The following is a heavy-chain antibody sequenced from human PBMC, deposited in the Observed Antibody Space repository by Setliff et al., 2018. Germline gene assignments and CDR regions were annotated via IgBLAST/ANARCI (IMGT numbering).Heavy chain of an antibody. CDR2: VIQGGQG. Sequence: GGSLRLSCATSGFTFREYSMAWVRKVPGKGLEWVASVIQGGQGGCAGSLRGRCSISRDNSKKTVLLQMSNLRAEDTATYYCAKDRVDDGFWDFDSWGQGIVVTVSS. D-gene: IGHD5-12*01. CDR3: AKDRVDDGFWDFDS. V-gene: IGHV3-23*01. CDR1: GFTFREYS. J-gene: IGHJ4*02.